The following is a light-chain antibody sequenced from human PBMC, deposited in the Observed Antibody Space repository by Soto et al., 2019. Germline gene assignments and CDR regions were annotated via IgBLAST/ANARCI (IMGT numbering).Light chain of an antibody. V-gene: IGKV1-27*01. CDR2: AAS. CDR1: QGISSY. Sequence: IQLPQSPSSLSASVGDRVTITCRASQGISSYLAWYQQKPGKVPKLLIYAASTLQSGVPSRFSGSGSGTDFTLTISSLQPEDVATYSCPKYNSAPQTFGQGTKVDIK. CDR3: PKYNSAPQT. J-gene: IGKJ1*01.